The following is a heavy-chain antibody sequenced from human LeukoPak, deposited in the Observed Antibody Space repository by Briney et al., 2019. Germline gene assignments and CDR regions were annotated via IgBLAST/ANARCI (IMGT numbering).Heavy chain of an antibody. V-gene: IGHV4-59*12. Sequence: SETLSLTCTVSGGSISSYYWSWIRQPPAKGLEWIGYIYYSGSTNYNPSLKSRVTVSVDTSKNQFSLKLSSVTAADTAVYYCASSYSGSYRKNAFDYWGQGTLVTVSS. CDR1: GGSISSYY. CDR2: IYYSGST. J-gene: IGHJ4*02. D-gene: IGHD1-26*01. CDR3: ASSYSGSYRKNAFDY.